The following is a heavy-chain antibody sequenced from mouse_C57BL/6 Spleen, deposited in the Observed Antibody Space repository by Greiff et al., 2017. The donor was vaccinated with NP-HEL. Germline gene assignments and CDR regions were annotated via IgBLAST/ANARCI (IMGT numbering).Heavy chain of an antibody. CDR2: INPRYGGT. CDR3: ASSGHYYGSSPFAY. D-gene: IGHD1-1*01. V-gene: IGHV1-53*01. CDR1: GYTFTSYW. Sequence: QVPLPPPGTELVKPGASVKLSCKASGYTFTSYWMHWVTQRPGQGLEWIGNINPRYGGTNYNEKFKSKATLTVNKSSSTAYMQLSSLTSEDSAVYYCASSGHYYGSSPFAYWGQGTLVTVSA. J-gene: IGHJ3*01.